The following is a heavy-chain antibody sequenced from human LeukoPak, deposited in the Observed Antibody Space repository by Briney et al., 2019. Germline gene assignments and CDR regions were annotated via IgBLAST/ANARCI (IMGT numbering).Heavy chain of an antibody. J-gene: IGHJ4*02. CDR1: GYTFTSYD. D-gene: IGHD3-3*01. V-gene: IGHV1-69*13. CDR3: ARSRPYDFWSGYQWDYFDY. CDR2: IIPIFGTA. Sequence: SVKVSCKASGYTFTSYDINWVRQAPGQGLEWMGGIIPIFGTANYAQKFQGRVTITADESTSTAYMELSSLRSEDTAVYYCARSRPYDFWSGYQWDYFDYWGQGTLVTVSS.